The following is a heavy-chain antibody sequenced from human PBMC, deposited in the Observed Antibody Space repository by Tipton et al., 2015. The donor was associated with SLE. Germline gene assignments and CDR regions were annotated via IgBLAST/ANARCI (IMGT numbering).Heavy chain of an antibody. J-gene: IGHJ4*02. Sequence: SLRLSCTASGFAVSINYISWVRQAPGKGLEWVSVINGDGSNITYADSVKGRFTISRDNSSSALYLQMNSLRAEDTAVYHCAKAGTTVTYFDSWGQGTLVSVSS. CDR3: AKAGTTVTYFDS. CDR2: INGDGSNI. D-gene: IGHD4-17*01. CDR1: GFAVSINY. V-gene: IGHV3-23*01.